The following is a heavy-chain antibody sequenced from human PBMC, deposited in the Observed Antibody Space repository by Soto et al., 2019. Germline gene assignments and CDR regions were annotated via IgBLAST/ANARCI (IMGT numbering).Heavy chain of an antibody. CDR2: ISGSGGST. D-gene: IGHD2-15*01. J-gene: IGHJ4*02. CDR1: GFTFSSYA. CDR3: AKGSPLCSGGSCYPHYFDY. Sequence: GGSLRLSCAASGFTFSSYAMSWVRQAPGKGLEWVSAISGSGGSTYYADSVKGRFTISRDNSKNTLYLQMNSLRAEDTAVYYCAKGSPLCSGGSCYPHYFDYWGQGTLVTVSS. V-gene: IGHV3-23*01.